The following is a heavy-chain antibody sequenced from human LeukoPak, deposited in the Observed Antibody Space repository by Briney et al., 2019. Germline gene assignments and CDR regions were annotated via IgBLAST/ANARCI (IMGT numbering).Heavy chain of an antibody. J-gene: IGHJ4*02. V-gene: IGHV1-2*02. CDR1: GYTFTGNH. CDR3: ARGPYFLGYCSGGSCYFEYYFDY. CDR2: INPDSGGT. Sequence: ASVKVSCKASGYTFTGNHMHWVRQAPGQGLEWMGWINPDSGGTNYAQKFQGRVTMTRDTSISTAYMELSRLRSDDTAVYYCARGPYFLGYCSGGSCYFEYYFDYWGQGTLVTVPS. D-gene: IGHD2-15*01.